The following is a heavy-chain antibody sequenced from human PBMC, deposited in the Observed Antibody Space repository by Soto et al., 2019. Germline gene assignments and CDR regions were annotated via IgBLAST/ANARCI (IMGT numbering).Heavy chain of an antibody. CDR1: GFTFSTYS. D-gene: IGHD1-26*01. CDR3: ARGATTFAY. V-gene: IGHV3-48*01. J-gene: IGHJ4*02. CDR2: ISSSSSTI. Sequence: EVQLVESGGGLVQPGGSLRLSCAASGFTFSTYSMNWVRQAPEKGLEWVSYISSSSSTIYYADSVKGRFTISRDNARNSLYLQMNSLRADGTAVYYCARGATTFAYWGQGTLVTVSS.